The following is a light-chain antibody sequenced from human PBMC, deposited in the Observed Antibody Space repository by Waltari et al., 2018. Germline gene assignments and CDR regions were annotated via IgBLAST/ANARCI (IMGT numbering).Light chain of an antibody. Sequence: SYELTQPPSVSVSPGQTASITCSGDRLEQNYAPWYQQMPGQSPVLVIYQDKKLPSGIPERFSGSNFGNTATLTISGTQAMDEADYFCQAWDSSVVVFGGGTKLTVL. V-gene: IGLV3-1*01. CDR3: QAWDSSVVV. CDR1: RLEQNY. J-gene: IGLJ2*01. CDR2: QDK.